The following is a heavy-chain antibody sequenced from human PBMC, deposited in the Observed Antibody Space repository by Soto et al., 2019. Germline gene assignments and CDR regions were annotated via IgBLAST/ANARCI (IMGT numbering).Heavy chain of an antibody. J-gene: IGHJ6*02. Sequence: QVQLVQSGAEVKKPGSSVKVSCKASGGTFSSYAISWVRQAPGQGLEWMGGIIPIFGTANYAQKFQGRVTITADESTSTAYMELSSLRSEDTAVYYCARLLGQGTVFDYYYCGMDVWGQGTTVTVSS. D-gene: IGHD3-16*01. V-gene: IGHV1-69*01. CDR1: GGTFSSYA. CDR2: IIPIFGTA. CDR3: ARLLGQGTVFDYYYCGMDV.